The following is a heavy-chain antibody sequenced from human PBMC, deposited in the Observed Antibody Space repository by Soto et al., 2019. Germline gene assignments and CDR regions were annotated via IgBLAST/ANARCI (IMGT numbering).Heavy chain of an antibody. CDR3: ARIRLYGGNSGYYYYGMDV. CDR2: IDWDDDK. D-gene: IGHD4-17*01. Sequence: SGPTLVNPTQTLTLTCTFSGFSLSTSGMCVSWIRQPPGKALEWLARIDWDDDKYYSTSLKTRLTISKDTSKNQVVLTMTNMDPVDTATYYCARIRLYGGNSGYYYYGMDVWGQGTTVTVSS. CDR1: GFSLSTSGMC. J-gene: IGHJ6*02. V-gene: IGHV2-70*11.